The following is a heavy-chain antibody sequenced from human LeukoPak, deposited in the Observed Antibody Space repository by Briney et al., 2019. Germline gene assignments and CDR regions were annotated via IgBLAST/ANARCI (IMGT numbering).Heavy chain of an antibody. CDR1: GTYW. CDR3: AGDLGSGYYL. Sequence: PGGSLRLSCAASGTYWMHWVRQAPGKGLVWVSHINSDGSWTGYADSVKGRFTISKDNAKNTVSLQMNNLRAGDTAVYYCAGDLGSGYYLWGQGTLVTVSS. J-gene: IGHJ4*02. D-gene: IGHD3-22*01. V-gene: IGHV3-74*01. CDR2: INSDGSWT.